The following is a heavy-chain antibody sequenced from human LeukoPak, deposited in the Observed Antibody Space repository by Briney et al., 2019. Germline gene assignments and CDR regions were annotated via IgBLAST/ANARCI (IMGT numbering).Heavy chain of an antibody. V-gene: IGHV3-30*18. J-gene: IGHJ4*02. CDR3: AKAGYSSSWYYFDY. Sequence: PGRSLRLSCAASGFTFSSYGMHWVRQAPGKGLEWVAVISYDGSNKYYADSVKGRFTISGDDSRNTLYLQMNSLRAEDTAVYYCAKAGYSSSWYYFDYWGQGTLVTVSS. CDR2: ISYDGSNK. CDR1: GFTFSSYG. D-gene: IGHD6-13*01.